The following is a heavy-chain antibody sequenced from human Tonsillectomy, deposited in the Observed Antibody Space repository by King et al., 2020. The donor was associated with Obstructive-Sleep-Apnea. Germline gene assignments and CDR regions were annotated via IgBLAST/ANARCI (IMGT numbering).Heavy chain of an antibody. V-gene: IGHV3-9*01. Sequence: VQLVESGGNLVQPGRSLRLSCAASGFTFDDYAMHWVRQAPGKGLEWVSGISWNSGNIGYADSVKGRFTIFRDNAKNSLYLQMNSLRAEDTALYYCAKDTTLYYYYGMDVWGQGTTVTLSS. CDR1: GFTFDDYA. CDR2: ISWNSGNI. J-gene: IGHJ6*02. D-gene: IGHD1-1*01. CDR3: AKDTTLYYYYGMDV.